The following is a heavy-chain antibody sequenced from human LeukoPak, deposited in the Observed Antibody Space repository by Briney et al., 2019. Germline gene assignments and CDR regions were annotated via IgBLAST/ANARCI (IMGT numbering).Heavy chain of an antibody. CDR1: GCSISSSSYY. V-gene: IGHV4-39*01. D-gene: IGHD1-26*01. Sequence: PSETLSLTCTVSGCSISSSSYYWGWIRQPPGKGLEWIGSIYYSGSTYYNPSLKSRVTISVDTSKNQFSLKLSSVTAADTAVYYCARRGIVGATRVWFDPWGQGTLVTVSS. J-gene: IGHJ5*02. CDR2: IYYSGST. CDR3: ARRGIVGATRVWFDP.